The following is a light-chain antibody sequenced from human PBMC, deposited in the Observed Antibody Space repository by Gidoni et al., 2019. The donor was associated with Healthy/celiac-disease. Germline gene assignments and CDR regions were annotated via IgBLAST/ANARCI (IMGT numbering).Light chain of an antibody. Sequence: DIQMTQSPSTLSASVGDRVTITCRASQSISSWLAWYQQKPGKAPKLLIYDASRFSGSGSGTEFTLTISSLQPYDFATYYCQQYNSYGYTFGQGTKLEIK. CDR2: DA. CDR3: QQYNSYGYT. J-gene: IGKJ2*01. V-gene: IGKV1-5*01. CDR1: QSISSW.